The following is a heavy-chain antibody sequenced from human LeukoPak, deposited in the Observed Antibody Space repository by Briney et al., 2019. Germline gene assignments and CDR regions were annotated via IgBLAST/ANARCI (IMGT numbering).Heavy chain of an antibody. CDR3: AREEDSGSYNGYFDY. J-gene: IGHJ4*02. V-gene: IGHV1-18*01. CDR1: GYTFTSYG. D-gene: IGHD1-26*01. CDR2: ISAYNGNT. Sequence: ASVKVSCKASGYTFTSYGISWVRQAPGQGLEWMGWISAYNGNTNYAQKLQGRVTMTTDTSTSTAYMELRSLRSDDTAVYYCAREEDSGSYNGYFDYWGQGTLVTVSS.